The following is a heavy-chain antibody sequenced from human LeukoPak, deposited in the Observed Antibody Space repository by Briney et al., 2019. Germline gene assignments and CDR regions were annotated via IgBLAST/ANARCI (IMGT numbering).Heavy chain of an antibody. CDR1: GGTFSSYA. V-gene: IGHV1-69*01. CDR3: ASQDPHYDSSGYHHDAFDI. D-gene: IGHD3-22*01. J-gene: IGHJ3*02. Sequence: SVKVSCKASGGTFSSYAISWVRQAPGQGLEWMGGIIPIFGTANYAQKFQGRVTITADESTSTAYMELSSLRSEDTAVYYCASQDPHYDSSGYHHDAFDIWGQGTMVTVSS. CDR2: IIPIFGTA.